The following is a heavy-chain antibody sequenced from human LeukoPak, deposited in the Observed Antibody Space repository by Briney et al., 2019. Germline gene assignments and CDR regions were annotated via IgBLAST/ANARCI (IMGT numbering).Heavy chain of an antibody. CDR3: AKWGDYDILTGYYVPDY. Sequence: GTSLRLSCVASGFTFTNYAMSWVRQAPGKGLEWVSAITGSDGSSYYADSVKGRFTISRDNSKNTLYLQVNSLRAEDTAVYYCAKWGDYDILTGYYVPDYGDQGPVVPVSS. V-gene: IGHV3-23*01. J-gene: IGHJ4*02. D-gene: IGHD3-9*01. CDR1: GFTFTNYA. CDR2: ITGSDGSS.